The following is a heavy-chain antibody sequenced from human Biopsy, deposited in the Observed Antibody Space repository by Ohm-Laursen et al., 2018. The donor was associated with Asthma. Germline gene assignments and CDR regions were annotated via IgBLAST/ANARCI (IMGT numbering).Heavy chain of an antibody. CDR1: GYTFYSAG. J-gene: IGHJ6*02. V-gene: IGHV1-18*01. CDR3: ARAVDYSHYYGIDV. Sequence: SLKVSCKTSGYTFYSAGITSVRQAPGQRLEWMGWISVYNGNTKVAQKLQDRVTMITDTSTSTAYMELRSLRSDDTAVYFCARAVDYSHYYGIDVWGQGTTVTVS. D-gene: IGHD3-10*01. CDR2: ISVYNGNT.